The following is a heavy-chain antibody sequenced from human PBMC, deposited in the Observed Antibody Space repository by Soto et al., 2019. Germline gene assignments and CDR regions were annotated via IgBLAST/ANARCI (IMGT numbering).Heavy chain of an antibody. CDR3: ARQRVSGDYDS. J-gene: IGHJ4*02. V-gene: IGHV4-39*01. Sequence: SETLSLTCNVSGGSLTDPIYYWGWIRQPPGKGLEWIGNINFNEITYSSPSLKSRVTISIDTSKNRFSLKVNSVTAADTAVYHCARQRVSGDYDSWGQGTLVTVSS. CDR2: INFNEIT. CDR1: GGSLTDPIYY. D-gene: IGHD3-3*01.